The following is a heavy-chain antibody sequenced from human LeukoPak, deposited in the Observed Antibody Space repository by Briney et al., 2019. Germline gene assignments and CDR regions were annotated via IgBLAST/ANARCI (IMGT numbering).Heavy chain of an antibody. CDR2: ISSNGGST. CDR1: GFTFSSYA. Sequence: PGGSLRLSCAASGFTFSSYAMHWVRQAPGKGLEYVSAISSNGGSTYYANSVKGRFTISRDNSKNTLYLQMGSLRAEDMAVYYCARAKGSIVARLGWFDPWGQGTLVTVSS. D-gene: IGHD6-6*01. CDR3: ARAKGSIVARLGWFDP. J-gene: IGHJ5*02. V-gene: IGHV3-64*01.